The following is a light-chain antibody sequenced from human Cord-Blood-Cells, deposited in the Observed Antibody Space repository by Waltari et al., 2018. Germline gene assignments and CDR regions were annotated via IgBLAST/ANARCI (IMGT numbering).Light chain of an antibody. V-gene: IGLV3-21*04. CDR2: YDS. J-gene: IGLJ3*02. Sequence: SYVLTQPPSVSVAPGKTARITCGGNNIGSKSVHWYQQKPGQAPVLDIYYDSDRPAGIPEQFSGSNSGNTATLTISRVEAGDEADYSCQVWDSSSDHWVFGGGTKLTVL. CDR3: QVWDSSSDHWV. CDR1: NIGSKS.